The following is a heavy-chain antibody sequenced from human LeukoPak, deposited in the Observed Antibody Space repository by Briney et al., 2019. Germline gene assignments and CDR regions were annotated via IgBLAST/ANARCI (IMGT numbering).Heavy chain of an antibody. CDR1: GFAFSSYA. CDR2: ISGSGVST. Sequence: PGGSLRFSCAASGFAFSSYAMSWVRQAPGKGLEWVSAISGSGVSTYYADSVKGRFTISRDNSKNTLYLQMNSLRAEDTAVYYCAKDPGGLWLLKTVNYYFDYWGQGTLVTVSS. D-gene: IGHD5-18*01. CDR3: AKDPGGLWLLKTVNYYFDY. J-gene: IGHJ4*02. V-gene: IGHV3-23*01.